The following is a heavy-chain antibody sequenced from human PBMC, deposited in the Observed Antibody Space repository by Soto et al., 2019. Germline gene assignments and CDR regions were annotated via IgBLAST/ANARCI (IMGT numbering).Heavy chain of an antibody. CDR3: ARCIVVVPAAIRRDYYYYGMDV. Sequence: SETLSLTCAVSGGSISSSNWWSCVRQPPGKGLEWIGEIYHSGSTNYNPSLKSRVTISVDKSKNQFSLKLSPVTAADTAVYYCARCIVVVPAAIRRDYYYYGMDVWGQGTTVTVSS. CDR2: IYHSGST. D-gene: IGHD2-2*02. J-gene: IGHJ6*02. CDR1: GGSISSSNW. V-gene: IGHV4-4*02.